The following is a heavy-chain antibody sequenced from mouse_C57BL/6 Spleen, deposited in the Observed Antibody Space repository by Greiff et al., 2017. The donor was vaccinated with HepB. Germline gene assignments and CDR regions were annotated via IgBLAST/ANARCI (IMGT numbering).Heavy chain of an antibody. CDR2: INPSTGGT. J-gene: IGHJ1*03. V-gene: IGHV1-42*01. Sequence: EVQLQQSGPELVKPGASVKISCKASGYSFTGYYMNWVKQSPEKSLEWIGEINPSTGGTTYNQKFKAKATLTVDKSSSTAYMQLKSLTSEDSAVYYCARFYYGSSRYFDVWGTGTTVTVSS. CDR1: GYSFTGYY. CDR3: ARFYYGSSRYFDV. D-gene: IGHD1-1*01.